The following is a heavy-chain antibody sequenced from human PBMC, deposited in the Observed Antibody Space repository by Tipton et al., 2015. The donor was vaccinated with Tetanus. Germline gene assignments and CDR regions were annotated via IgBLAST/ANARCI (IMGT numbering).Heavy chain of an antibody. Sequence: AASGFTFSSYEMNWVRQAPGKGLEWVSYISSSGSTIYYADSVKGRFTISRDNAKNSLYLQMNSLRVEDTAVYYCAHLGTDVVVISWGQGTLVTVSS. D-gene: IGHD2-21*01. CDR1: GFTFSSYE. CDR3: AHLGTDVVVIS. J-gene: IGHJ4*02. CDR2: ISSSGSTI. V-gene: IGHV3-48*03.